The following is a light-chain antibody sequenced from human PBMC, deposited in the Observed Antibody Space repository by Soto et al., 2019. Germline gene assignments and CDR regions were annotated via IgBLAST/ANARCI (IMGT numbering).Light chain of an antibody. J-gene: IGKJ1*01. V-gene: IGKV3-11*01. CDR1: QSVSSY. Sequence: EIVLTQSPATLSLSPGERATLSCRASQSVSSYLAWYQQKPGQAPRLLIYDASNRATGIPARFSGSGSGTEFTLTISSLQSEDFAVYYCQQYNNWPPVTFGQGNKVDI. CDR2: DAS. CDR3: QQYNNWPPVT.